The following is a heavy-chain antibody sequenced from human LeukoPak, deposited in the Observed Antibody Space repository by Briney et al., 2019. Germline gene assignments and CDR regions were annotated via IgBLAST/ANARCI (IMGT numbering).Heavy chain of an antibody. J-gene: IGHJ5*02. D-gene: IGHD2-8*02. CDR3: SLVASGNWWFDP. CDR2: INPNSGGT. V-gene: IGHV1-2*02. Sequence: ASVKVSCKTSGYTFTVYHLHWVRQAPGQGLEWMGWINPNSGGTNYAQKLQDRVTMTGDTSISTAYMELRSLTSDDAAVYYCSLVASGNWWFDPWGQGTLVTVSS. CDR1: GYTFTVYH.